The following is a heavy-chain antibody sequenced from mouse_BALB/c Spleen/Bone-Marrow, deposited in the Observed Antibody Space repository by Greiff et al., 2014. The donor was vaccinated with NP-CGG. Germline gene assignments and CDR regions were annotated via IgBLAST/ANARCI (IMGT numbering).Heavy chain of an antibody. D-gene: IGHD2-4*01. J-gene: IGHJ4*01. CDR3: ARKGAMITHYYAIDY. Sequence: EVKLVESGGGLVQPGGSRKLSCAASGFTFSSFGMHWVRQAPEKGLEWVAYISNGSSTIYYADTVKGRSTISRDNPKNTLFLQMTSLRSEDTAMYYCARKGAMITHYYAIDYWGQGTSVTVSS. CDR1: GFTFSSFG. CDR2: ISNGSSTI. V-gene: IGHV5-17*02.